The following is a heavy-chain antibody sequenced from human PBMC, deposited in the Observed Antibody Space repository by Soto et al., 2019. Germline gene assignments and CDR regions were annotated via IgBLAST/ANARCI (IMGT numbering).Heavy chain of an antibody. V-gene: IGHV2-5*01. CDR2: IYWNDDK. CDR1: GFSLSTSGVG. J-gene: IGHJ4*02. CDR3: ARRRGYNWNNPAFDY. D-gene: IGHD1-20*01. Sequence: HITLKESGPALVKPTQTLTLTCTFSGFSLSTSGVGVGCIRQPPGKAREWLGIIYWNDDKKYSPSLRSRLGITKDTFRNQVVLTMTNVDPLDTATYYCARRRGYNWNNPAFDYWGQGALVTVSS.